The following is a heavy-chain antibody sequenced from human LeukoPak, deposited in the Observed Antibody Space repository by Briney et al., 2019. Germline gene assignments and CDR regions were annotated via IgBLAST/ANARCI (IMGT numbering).Heavy chain of an antibody. CDR2: ISGSGGST. CDR1: GFTFSSYA. V-gene: IGHV3-23*01. CDR3: AKDGDLSFYCSGGSCYSEWFDP. D-gene: IGHD2-15*01. Sequence: PGGSLRLSCAASGFTFSSYAMSWVRQAPGKGLEWVSAISGSGGSTYYADSVKGRLTISRDNSKNTLYLQMNSLRAEDTAVYYCAKDGDLSFYCSGGSCYSEWFDPWGQGTLVTVSS. J-gene: IGHJ5*02.